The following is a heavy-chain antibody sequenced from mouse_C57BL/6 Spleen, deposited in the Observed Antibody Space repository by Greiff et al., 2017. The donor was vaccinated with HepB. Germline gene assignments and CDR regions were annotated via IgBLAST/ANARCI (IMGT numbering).Heavy chain of an antibody. J-gene: IGHJ2*01. V-gene: IGHV5-4*01. D-gene: IGHD4-1*01. CDR1: GFTFSSYA. CDR3: ARESNWGAYYFDY. Sequence: EVMLVESGGGLVKPGGSLKLSCAASGFTFSSYAMSWVRQTPEKRLEWVATISDGGSYTYYPDNVKGRFTISRDNAKNNLYLQMSHLKSEDTAMYYCARESNWGAYYFDYWGQGTTLTVSS. CDR2: ISDGGSYT.